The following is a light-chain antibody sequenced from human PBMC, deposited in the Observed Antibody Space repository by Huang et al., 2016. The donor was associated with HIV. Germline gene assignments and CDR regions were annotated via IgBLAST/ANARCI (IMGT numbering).Light chain of an antibody. CDR1: RSLLFASNSKNF. CDR2: MAS. Sequence: DILLTQSPDSLAVSLGERATLTCRSSRSLLFASNSKNFLAWYQQKPGHSPKVLMYMASVRESGVPERFTGSGSGTEFTLTIASLQAEDVAVYYCQQFYNMPYTFGRGTRLEI. J-gene: IGKJ2*01. V-gene: IGKV4-1*01. CDR3: QQFYNMPYT.